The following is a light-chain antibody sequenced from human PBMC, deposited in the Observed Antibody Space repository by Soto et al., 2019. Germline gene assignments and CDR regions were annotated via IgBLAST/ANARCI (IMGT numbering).Light chain of an antibody. CDR3: KQYNNCPPFP. Sequence: EIVMTQSPATLSVSPGERATLSCRASQSVSSNLAWYQQKPGQAPRLLIYGASTRATGIPARFSGSGSGTESTLTISSLHFKFFAFYYCKQYNNCPPFPSGPGTKVDIK. CDR1: QSVSSN. J-gene: IGKJ3*01. V-gene: IGKV3-15*01. CDR2: GAS.